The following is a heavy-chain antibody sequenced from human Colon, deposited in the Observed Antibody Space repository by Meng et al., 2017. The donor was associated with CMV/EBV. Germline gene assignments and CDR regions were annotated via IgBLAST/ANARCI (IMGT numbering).Heavy chain of an antibody. CDR2: ISYDGGDI. V-gene: IGHV3-30-3*01. D-gene: IGHD1-26*01. Sequence: GESLKISCAASGFTFSNYAMSWVRQAPGKGLEWLVLISYDGGDIYYADSVKGRFTISKDNSKNILYLEMSSLRREDTAVYYCARDPSLTWVAKRPDYWGQGTLVTVSS. CDR1: GFTFSNYA. CDR3: ARDPSLTWVAKRPDY. J-gene: IGHJ4*02.